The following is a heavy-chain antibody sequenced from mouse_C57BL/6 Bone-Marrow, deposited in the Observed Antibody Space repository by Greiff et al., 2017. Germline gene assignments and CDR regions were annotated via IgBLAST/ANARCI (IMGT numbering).Heavy chain of an antibody. J-gene: IGHJ1*03. D-gene: IGHD1-1*01. V-gene: IGHV1-55*01. CDR2: IYPGSGST. CDR3: ARDYYGSSYSDV. CDR1: GYTFTSYW. Sequence: QVQLQQPGAELVKPGASVKMSCKASGYTFTSYWITWVKQRPGQGLEWIGDIYPGSGSTNYNEKFKSKATLTVDTSSSTAYMQLSSLTSEDSAVYYCARDYYGSSYSDVWGTGTTVTVSS.